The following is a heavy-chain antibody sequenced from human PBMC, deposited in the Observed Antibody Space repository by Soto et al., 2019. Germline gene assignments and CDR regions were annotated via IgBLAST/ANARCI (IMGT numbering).Heavy chain of an antibody. CDR1: GGSISSYY. D-gene: IGHD3-3*01. CDR2: IYYSGST. Sequence: SETLSHTCTVSGGSISSYYWSWIRQPPGKGLEWIGYIYYSGSTNYNPSLRSRVTISVDTSKNQFSLKLSSVTAADTAVYYCARIPYYDFCSGGIPYYRDQQDVW. J-gene: IGHJ3*01. V-gene: IGHV4-59*01. CDR3: ARIPYYDFCSGGIPYYRDQQDV.